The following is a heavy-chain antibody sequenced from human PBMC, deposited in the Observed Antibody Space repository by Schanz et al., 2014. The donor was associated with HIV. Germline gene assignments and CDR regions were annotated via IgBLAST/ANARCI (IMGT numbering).Heavy chain of an antibody. Sequence: QLVESGGRPVKPGESLRLSCAASGFTFSYYSMNWVRQPPGKGLEWVSRINSDGSSTSYADSVKGRFTISRDNAKNTLYLQMNSLRAEDTAVYYCAKVPVAHYYYGMDVWGQGTTVTVSS. J-gene: IGHJ6*02. CDR2: INSDGSST. CDR1: GFTFSYYS. CDR3: AKVPVAHYYYGMDV. V-gene: IGHV3-74*01.